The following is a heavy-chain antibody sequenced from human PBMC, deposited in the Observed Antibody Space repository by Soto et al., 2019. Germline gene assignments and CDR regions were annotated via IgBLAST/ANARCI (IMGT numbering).Heavy chain of an antibody. D-gene: IGHD6-13*01. CDR3: ARSPRSSPYFDY. V-gene: IGHV5-51*01. CDR1: GYTFSNFW. Sequence: GESLKISCQSSGYTFSNFWIGWVRQLPGKGLEWMGIIYPGDHETRYSPSFHGKVTISADRSINTAYLQWNSLEASDTSFYFCARSPRSSPYFDYWGQGALVTVS. CDR2: IYPGDHET. J-gene: IGHJ4*02.